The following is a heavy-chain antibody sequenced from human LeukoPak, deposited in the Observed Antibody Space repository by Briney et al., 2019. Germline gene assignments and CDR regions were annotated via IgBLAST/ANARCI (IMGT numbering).Heavy chain of an antibody. J-gene: IGHJ6*02. Sequence: ASVKVSCKASGYTFTNYGISWVRQAPGQGLEWMGWINPNSGGTNYAQKFQGRVTMTRDTSISTAYMELSRLRSDDTAVYYCARDGTYYYGSGREDYYYGMDVWGQGTTVTVSS. CDR2: INPNSGGT. D-gene: IGHD3-10*01. CDR1: GYTFTNYG. CDR3: ARDGTYYYGSGREDYYYGMDV. V-gene: IGHV1-2*02.